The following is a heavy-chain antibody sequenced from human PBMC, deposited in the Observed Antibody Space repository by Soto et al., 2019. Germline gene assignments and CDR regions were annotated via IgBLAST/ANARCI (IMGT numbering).Heavy chain of an antibody. CDR1: GYTFTSYG. CDR2: ISAYNGNT. V-gene: IGHV1-18*04. Sequence: GASVKVSCKASGYTFTSYGISWVRQARGQGLEWMGWISAYNGNTNYAQKLQGRVTMTTDTSTSTAYMELRSLRSDDTAVYYCARVVSTMVRGVIIKDGMDVWGQGTTVNVSS. D-gene: IGHD3-10*01. J-gene: IGHJ6*02. CDR3: ARVVSTMVRGVIIKDGMDV.